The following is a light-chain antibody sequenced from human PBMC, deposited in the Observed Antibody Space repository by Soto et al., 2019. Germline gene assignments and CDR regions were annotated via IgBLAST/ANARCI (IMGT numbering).Light chain of an antibody. CDR3: QQYNTYPWT. V-gene: IGKV1-5*01. CDR1: QSFSSW. Sequence: DIQMTQSPSTLSASVGGRVTISCRASQSFSSWLAWYQQRPGKAPKLLIYAASSLQSGVPSRFSGSASGTEFTLTISSLQPDDFATYYCQQYNTYPWTFGQGTKVDIK. CDR2: AAS. J-gene: IGKJ1*01.